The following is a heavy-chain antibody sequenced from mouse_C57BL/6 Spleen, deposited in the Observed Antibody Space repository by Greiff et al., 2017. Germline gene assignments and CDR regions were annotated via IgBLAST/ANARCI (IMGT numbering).Heavy chain of an antibody. CDR3: ARDGIRKAMDY. V-gene: IGHV1-64*01. J-gene: IGHJ4*01. CDR2: IHPNSGST. D-gene: IGHD2-4*01. CDR1: GYTFTSYW. Sequence: VQLQQPGAELVKPGASVKLSCKASGYTFTSYWMHWVKQRPGQGLEWIGMIHPNSGSTNYNEKFKSKATLTVDKSSSTAYMQLSSLTSEDSAVYYCARDGIRKAMDYWGQGTSVTVSS.